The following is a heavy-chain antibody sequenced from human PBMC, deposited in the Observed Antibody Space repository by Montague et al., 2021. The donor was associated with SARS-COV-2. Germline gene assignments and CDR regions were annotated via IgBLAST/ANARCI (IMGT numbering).Heavy chain of an antibody. CDR3: ARGRIEVSMIVVVLTGASYYMDV. CDR1: GGSFSSHY. Sequence: SETLSLTCAVYGGSFSSHYWSWIRQPPGKRLEWIGEINNSGSTNYNPSLKSRVTISVDTSKNQFSLKLHSVTAADTAVYYCARGRIEVSMIVVVLTGASYYMDVWGKGTTVTVSS. J-gene: IGHJ6*03. D-gene: IGHD3-22*01. V-gene: IGHV4-34*01. CDR2: INNSGST.